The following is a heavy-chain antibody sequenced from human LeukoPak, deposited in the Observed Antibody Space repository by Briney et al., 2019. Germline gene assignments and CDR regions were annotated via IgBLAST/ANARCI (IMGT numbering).Heavy chain of an antibody. CDR1: GFTFSSNS. CDR3: ARAGQQLVHDY. D-gene: IGHD6-13*01. V-gene: IGHV3-21*01. Sequence: GGSLRLSCAASGFTFSSNSMNWVRQAPGKWLEWVSSISDSSSYEYYADSVKGRFTISRDNAKNSLYLQMNSLRAEDTAVYYCARAGQQLVHDYWGQGTLVTVSS. J-gene: IGHJ4*02. CDR2: ISDSSSYE.